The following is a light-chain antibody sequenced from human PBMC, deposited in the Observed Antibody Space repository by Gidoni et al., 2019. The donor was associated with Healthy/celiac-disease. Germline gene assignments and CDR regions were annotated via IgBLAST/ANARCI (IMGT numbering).Light chain of an antibody. J-gene: IGKJ2*01. CDR1: QSLLDSDDGNTY. CDR3: MQRIEFPYT. Sequence: DIVMIQTPLSLPSTPGEPASISCRSSQSLLDSDDGNTYLDWYLQKPGQSPQLLIYTLSYRAPGVPDRFSGSGSGTDFTLKISRVEAEDVGVYYCMQRIEFPYTFGQGTKLEIK. V-gene: IGKV2-40*01. CDR2: TLS.